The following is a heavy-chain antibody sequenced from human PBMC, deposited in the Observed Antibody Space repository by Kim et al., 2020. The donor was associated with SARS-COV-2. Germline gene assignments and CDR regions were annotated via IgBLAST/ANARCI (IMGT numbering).Heavy chain of an antibody. CDR1: GYTFTSYS. V-gene: IGHV7-4-1*02. Sequence: ASVKVSCKASGYTFTSYSMNWVRQAPGQGLEWMGWINTNTGNPTYAQGFTGRFVFSLDTSVSTAYLQISSLKAEDTAVYYCVRDVYGSGSDHFDYWGQGTLVTVSS. CDR3: VRDVYGSGSDHFDY. D-gene: IGHD3-10*01. CDR2: INTNTGNP. J-gene: IGHJ4*02.